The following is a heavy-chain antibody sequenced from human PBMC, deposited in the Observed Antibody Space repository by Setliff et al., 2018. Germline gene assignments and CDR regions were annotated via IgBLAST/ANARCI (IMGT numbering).Heavy chain of an antibody. Sequence: LRLPCAAPGFTFSTYWMTWIRQAPGKGLEWVANIKGDGSEKYYVDSVEGRFAISRDNAKNSLYLQMNSLRAEDTAVYYCARAGLPYAADVWGQGTKVTVSS. CDR3: ARAGLPYAADV. J-gene: IGHJ3*01. D-gene: IGHD2-21*02. CDR1: GFTFSTYW. CDR2: IKGDGSEK. V-gene: IGHV3-7*01.